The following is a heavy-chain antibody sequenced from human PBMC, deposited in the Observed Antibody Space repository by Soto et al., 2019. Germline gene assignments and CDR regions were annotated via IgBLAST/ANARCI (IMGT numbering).Heavy chain of an antibody. CDR2: IYPGDSDT. CDR1: GYRFPSYW. V-gene: IGHV5-51*01. Sequence: RESLKISCKGSGYRFPSYWIGWVRQMPGKGLEWMGIIYPGDSDTRYSPSFQGQVTISADKSISTAYLQWSSLKASDTAMYYCARQLTYAGREGWGEGATGTVFS. CDR3: ARQLTYAGREG. D-gene: IGHD4-17*01. J-gene: IGHJ6*02.